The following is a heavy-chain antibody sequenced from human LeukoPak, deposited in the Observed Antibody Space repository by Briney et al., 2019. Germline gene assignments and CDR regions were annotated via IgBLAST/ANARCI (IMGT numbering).Heavy chain of an antibody. CDR3: ARVLIVGLEAVAGTGDAFDI. D-gene: IGHD6-19*01. V-gene: IGHV4-30-2*01. CDR1: GGSISSGGYY. CDR2: IYHSGST. Sequence: SEALSLTCTVSGGSISSGGYYWSWIRQPPGKGLEWIGYIYHSGSTYYNPSLKSRVTISVDRSKNQFSLKLSSVTAADTAVYYCARVLIVGLEAVAGTGDAFDIWGQGTMVTVSS. J-gene: IGHJ3*02.